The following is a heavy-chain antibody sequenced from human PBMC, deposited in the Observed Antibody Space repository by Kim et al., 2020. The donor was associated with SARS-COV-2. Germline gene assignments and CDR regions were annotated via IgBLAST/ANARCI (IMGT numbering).Heavy chain of an antibody. CDR3: AKAGGSGTRYGMDV. J-gene: IGHJ6*02. Sequence: GGSLRLSCAASGFTVITNYMSWVRQAPGKGLEWVSVFYSGGSTYYIDSVKGRFTISRDNSKNTVYLQMNSLRAEDTAMYYCAKAGGSGTRYGMDVWGQGTTVTVSS. V-gene: IGHV3-53*01. CDR2: FYSGGST. D-gene: IGHD3-10*01. CDR1: GFTVITNY.